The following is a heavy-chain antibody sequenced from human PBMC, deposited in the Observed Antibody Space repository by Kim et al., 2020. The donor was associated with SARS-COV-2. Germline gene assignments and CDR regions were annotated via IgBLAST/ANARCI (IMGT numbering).Heavy chain of an antibody. J-gene: IGHJ4*02. CDR3: ARGSDYDSSGSIDY. V-gene: IGHV4-34*01. D-gene: IGHD3-22*01. Sequence: NPSLKSRFTLSVDTSKDQFSLKLSSVTAADTAVYYCARGSDYDSSGSIDYWGQGTLVTVSS.